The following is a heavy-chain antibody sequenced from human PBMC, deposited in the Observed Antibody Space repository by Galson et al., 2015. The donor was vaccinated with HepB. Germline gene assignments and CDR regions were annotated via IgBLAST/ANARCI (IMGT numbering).Heavy chain of an antibody. J-gene: IGHJ4*02. CDR3: ARRGIAATYYSLDS. CDR2: INRNGDYA. D-gene: IGHD6-25*01. Sequence: SLRLSCAASGFNFNNHVMTWVRQAPGKGLEWVSAINRNGDYAGYADSVKGRFTTSRDNSKDTQYLQMNSLRAEDTAVYYCARRGIAATYYSLDSWGQGILVTVSS. CDR1: GFNFNNHV. V-gene: IGHV3-23*01.